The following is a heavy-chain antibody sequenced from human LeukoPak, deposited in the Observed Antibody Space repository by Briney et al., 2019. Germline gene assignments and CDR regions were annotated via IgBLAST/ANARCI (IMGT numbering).Heavy chain of an antibody. J-gene: IGHJ3*02. CDR1: GFTFSTYA. D-gene: IGHD2-2*01. V-gene: IGHV3-23*01. Sequence: GGSLSFSCAASGFTFSTYAVSWVRQAPGKGLEWVSGTSSSGGATYYTDFVKGRFTISRDNSWNTVYLQMNSLRAEEPALYYFEKGWLKISQHGFDIWGQGGMLAVCS. CDR2: TSSSGGAT. CDR3: EKGWLKISQHGFDI.